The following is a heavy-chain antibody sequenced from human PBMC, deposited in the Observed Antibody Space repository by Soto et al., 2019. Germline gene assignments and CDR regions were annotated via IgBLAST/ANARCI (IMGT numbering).Heavy chain of an antibody. CDR2: INPSGGST. Sequence: ASVKVSCKASGYTFTSYYMHWVRQAPGQGLEWMGIINPSGGSTSYAQKFQGRVTMTRDTSTSTVYMEPSSLRSEDTAVYYCARDLRPRSSKGPFDPWGQGTLVTVSS. V-gene: IGHV1-46*01. J-gene: IGHJ5*02. D-gene: IGHD2-2*01. CDR1: GYTFTSYY. CDR3: ARDLRPRSSKGPFDP.